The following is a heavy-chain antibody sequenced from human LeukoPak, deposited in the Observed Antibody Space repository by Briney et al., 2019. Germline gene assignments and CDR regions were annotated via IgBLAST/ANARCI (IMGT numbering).Heavy chain of an antibody. CDR2: IYYSGST. J-gene: IGHJ4*02. Sequence: SETPSLTCTVSGGSISRSSYYWGWIRQPPGKGLEWIGNIYYSGSTNYNPSLKSRVTISVDMSKNQFSLKLSSVTAADTAVYYCARVAAKTVDYWGQGTLVTVSS. CDR3: ARVAAKTVDY. D-gene: IGHD6-25*01. CDR1: GGSISRSSYY. V-gene: IGHV4-39*07.